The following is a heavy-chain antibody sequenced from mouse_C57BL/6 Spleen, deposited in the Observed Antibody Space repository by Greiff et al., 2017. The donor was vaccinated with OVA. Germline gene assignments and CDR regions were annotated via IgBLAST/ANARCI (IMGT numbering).Heavy chain of an antibody. CDR2: ISSGSSTI. J-gene: IGHJ4*01. D-gene: IGHD3-3*01. CDR3: ARQGDGDYYAMDY. V-gene: IGHV5-17*01. Sequence: EVQRVESGGGLVKPGGSLKLSCAASGFTFSDYGMHWVRQAPEKGLEWVAYISSGSSTIYYADTVKGRFTISRDNAKNTLFLQMTSLRSEDTAMYYCARQGDGDYYAMDYWGQGTSVTVSS. CDR1: GFTFSDYG.